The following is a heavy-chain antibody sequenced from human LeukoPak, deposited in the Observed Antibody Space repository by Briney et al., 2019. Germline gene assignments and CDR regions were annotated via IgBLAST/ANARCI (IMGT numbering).Heavy chain of an antibody. J-gene: IGHJ4*02. D-gene: IGHD2-15*01. CDR3: ARAGEVVVAATDY. CDR2: ISGSGGST. Sequence: GGSLRLSCAASGFTFSSYAMSWVRQAPGKGLEWGSAISGSGGSTYYADSVKGRFTISRDNSKNTLYLQMNSLRAEDTAVYYCARAGEVVVAATDYWGQGTLVTVSS. CDR1: GFTFSSYA. V-gene: IGHV3-23*01.